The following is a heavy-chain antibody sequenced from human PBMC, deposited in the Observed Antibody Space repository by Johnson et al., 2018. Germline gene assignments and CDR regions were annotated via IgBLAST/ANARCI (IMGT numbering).Heavy chain of an antibody. CDR3: ARAVRGAYGNYERDYGLDV. CDR2: IYYTGST. CDR1: GGSITSFY. J-gene: IGHJ6*02. V-gene: IGHV4-59*01. Sequence: QVQLQESGPGLVKPSETLSLTCTVSGGSITSFYWNWIRQPPGKGLEWIGYIYYTGSTNYNPSLKSRVTISVDTSKNHFSLKLSSVTAADTAVSYCARAVRGAYGNYERDYGLDVWGQGTTVTVSS. D-gene: IGHD3-10*01.